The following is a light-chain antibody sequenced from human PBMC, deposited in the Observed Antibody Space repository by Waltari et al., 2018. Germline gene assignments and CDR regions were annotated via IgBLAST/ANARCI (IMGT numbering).Light chain of an antibody. CDR3: QQLNSCPLT. CDR1: QGISSY. J-gene: IGKJ4*01. CDR2: AAS. Sequence: DIQLTQSPSFLSASVGDRVTITCRASQGISSYLALYQQNPGKAPKLLIYAASTLQSGVPSRFSGSGSGTEFTLTISSLQPEDFATYYCQQLNSCPLTFGGGTKVEIK. V-gene: IGKV1-9*01.